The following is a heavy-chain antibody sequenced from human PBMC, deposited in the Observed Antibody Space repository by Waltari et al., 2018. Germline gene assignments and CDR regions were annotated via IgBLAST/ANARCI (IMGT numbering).Heavy chain of an antibody. CDR2: IIPSFGTA. D-gene: IGHD1-26*01. J-gene: IGHJ4*02. Sequence: VQLVQSGAEVKKPGSSVKVSCKASGGTFSSYAIIWLRQAPGQGLEWMGGIIPSFGTANYAQKFQGRVTMTADESTSTAYMELSSLRSEDTAVYYCARHSVSGSSFDYWGQGTLVTVSS. V-gene: IGHV1-69*13. CDR3: ARHSVSGSSFDY. CDR1: GGTFSSYA.